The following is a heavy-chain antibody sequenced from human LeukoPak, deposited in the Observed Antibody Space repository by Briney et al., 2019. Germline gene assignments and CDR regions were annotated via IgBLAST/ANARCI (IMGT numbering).Heavy chain of an antibody. V-gene: IGHV1-3*01. CDR3: AIFYDSSAGFDY. CDR1: GYTFTSYA. D-gene: IGHD3-22*01. Sequence: ASVKVSCKASGYTFTSYAMHWVRQAPGQRLEWMGWINAGNGNTKYSQEIQGRVTITRDTSASTAYMELSSLRSEDTAVYYCAIFYDSSAGFDYWGQGTLVTVSS. CDR2: INAGNGNT. J-gene: IGHJ4*02.